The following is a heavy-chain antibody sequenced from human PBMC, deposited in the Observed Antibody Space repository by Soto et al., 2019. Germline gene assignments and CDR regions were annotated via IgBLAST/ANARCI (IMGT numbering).Heavy chain of an antibody. CDR3: ARLQCTNRVCYTGHDAFDI. J-gene: IGHJ3*02. CDR2: INRSGST. CDR1: GGSFSGYY. Sequence: SETLSLTCAVYGGSFSGYYWSWIRQPPGKGLEWIGEINRSGSTNYNPSLKSRVTISVDTSKNQFSLRLSSVTAADTAIYYCARLQCTNRVCYTGHDAFDIWGQGTMVTVSS. V-gene: IGHV4-34*01. D-gene: IGHD2-8*01.